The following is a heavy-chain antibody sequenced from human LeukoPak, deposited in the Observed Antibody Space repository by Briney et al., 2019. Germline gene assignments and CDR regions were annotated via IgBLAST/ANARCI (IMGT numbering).Heavy chain of an antibody. V-gene: IGHV3-23*01. Sequence: PGGSLRLSCADSGFTFRTNAMSWVRQAPGKGLEWVSTISGHGGSTYYADSVKGRFTISRDNSNNTVYLQMNSLRAEDTAVVYCAKGGSVSGRGYDSWGQGTLVTVSS. J-gene: IGHJ5*02. D-gene: IGHD2-15*01. CDR1: GFTFRTNA. CDR2: ISGHGGST. CDR3: AKGGSVSGRGYDS.